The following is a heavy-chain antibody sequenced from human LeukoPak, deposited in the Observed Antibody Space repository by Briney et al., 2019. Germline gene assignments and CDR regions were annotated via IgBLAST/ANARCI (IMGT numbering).Heavy chain of an antibody. Sequence: GGSLRLSCAASGFTFSIHWMHWVRQAPGKGLVWVSYISGDGKGTTYADPVKGRFTISRDNAKNTLSLQMNSLRAEDTAVYYCAIGGLGVGVDYWGQGTLVTVSS. CDR1: GFTFSIHW. J-gene: IGHJ4*02. V-gene: IGHV3-74*01. D-gene: IGHD3-3*01. CDR2: ISGDGKGT. CDR3: AIGGLGVGVDY.